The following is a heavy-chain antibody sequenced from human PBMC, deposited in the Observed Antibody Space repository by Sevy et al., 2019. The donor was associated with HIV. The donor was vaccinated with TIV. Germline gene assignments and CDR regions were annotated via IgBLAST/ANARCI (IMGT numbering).Heavy chain of an antibody. Sequence: SETLSLTCTVSGYSISSGDHWGWIRQPPGKGLEWIGSIYHTGNSYYNPSLKSRVTISVDTSKSQFSLKVTSVTAADTAVYYCARDRGGGTSAPWGQGTLVTVSS. CDR2: IYHTGNS. D-gene: IGHD2-15*01. CDR3: ARDRGGGTSAP. V-gene: IGHV4-38-2*02. J-gene: IGHJ5*02. CDR1: GYSISSGDH.